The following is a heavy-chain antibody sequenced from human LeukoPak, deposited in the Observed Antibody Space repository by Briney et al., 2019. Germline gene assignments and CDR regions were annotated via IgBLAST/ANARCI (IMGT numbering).Heavy chain of an antibody. CDR3: ARVSCAGGSCYSDY. CDR1: GFTFSRFW. J-gene: IGHJ4*02. CDR2: IKQDGTEK. Sequence: GGSLRLSCAASGFTFSRFWMSWVRQAPGKGLGWVANIKQDGTEKYYVDSVKGRFTISSDNAKNSLNLQMNSLNAEDTAVYYCARVSCAGGSCYSDYWGQGTLLTVFS. D-gene: IGHD2-15*01. V-gene: IGHV3-7*05.